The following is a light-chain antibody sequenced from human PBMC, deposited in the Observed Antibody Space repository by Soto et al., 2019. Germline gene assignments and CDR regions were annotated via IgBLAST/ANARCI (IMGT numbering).Light chain of an antibody. Sequence: QSALTQPPCTSGSPGQSVTLSCTGTSSNVGGYKYVSWYQQHPGKAPKPMIFEANKRPSGVPDRFSGSKSGNTASLTVSGLQAEDEADYYCSSYAGINNFGVFGTGTKLTVL. CDR3: SSYAGINNFGV. J-gene: IGLJ1*01. CDR1: SSNVGGYKY. V-gene: IGLV2-8*01. CDR2: EAN.